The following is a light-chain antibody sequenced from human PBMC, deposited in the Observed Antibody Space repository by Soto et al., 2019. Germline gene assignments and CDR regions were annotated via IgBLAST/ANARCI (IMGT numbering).Light chain of an antibody. CDR2: EVS. CDR3: SSYTRITTPPFV. CDR1: GSDVGAYDF. Sequence: QSVLTQPASVSGSPGQSITISCTGTGSDVGAYDFVSWYQQHAGKAPKLMIFEVSNRPSGVSHRFSGSKSDDTASLTISGLQAEYEDDYYCSSYTRITTPPFVFGTGTKLTVL. J-gene: IGLJ1*01. V-gene: IGLV2-14*01.